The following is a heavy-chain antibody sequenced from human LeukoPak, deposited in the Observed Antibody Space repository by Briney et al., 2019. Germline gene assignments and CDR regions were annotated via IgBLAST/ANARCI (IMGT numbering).Heavy chain of an antibody. Sequence: ASVKVSCKASGGTFSSYAISWVRQAPGQGLEWMGGIIPIFGTANYAQKFQGRVTITADESTSTAYMELSSLRSEDTAVYYCARAAYYDILTGYYWFDPWGQGTLVTVSS. D-gene: IGHD3-9*01. CDR3: ARAAYYDILTGYYWFDP. CDR2: IIPIFGTA. CDR1: GGTFSSYA. V-gene: IGHV1-69*13. J-gene: IGHJ5*02.